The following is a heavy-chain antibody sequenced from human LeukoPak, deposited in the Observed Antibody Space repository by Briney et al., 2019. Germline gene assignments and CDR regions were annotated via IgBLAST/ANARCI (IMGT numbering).Heavy chain of an antibody. Sequence: SETLSLTCAVYGGSFSGYYWSWIRQPPGKGLEWIGEINHSGSTNYNPSLKSRVTISVDKSKNQFSLKLSSVTAADTAVYYCARDGSSGLRYNWFDPWGQGTLVTVSS. CDR3: ARDGSSGLRYNWFDP. J-gene: IGHJ5*02. V-gene: IGHV4-34*01. CDR2: INHSGST. CDR1: GGSFSGYY. D-gene: IGHD6-19*01.